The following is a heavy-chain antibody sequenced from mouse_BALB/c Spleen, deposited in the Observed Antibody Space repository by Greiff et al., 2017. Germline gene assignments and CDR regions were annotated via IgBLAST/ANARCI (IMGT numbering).Heavy chain of an antibody. Sequence: EVMLVESGGGLVQPGGSMKLSCVASGFTFSNYWMNWVRQSPEKGLEWVAEIRLKSNNYATHYAESVKGRFTISRDDSKSSVYLQMNNLRAEDTGIYYCTRIYYGNYDYYAMDYWGQGTSVTVSS. V-gene: IGHV6-6*02. CDR1: GFTFSNYW. J-gene: IGHJ4*01. CDR3: TRIYYGNYDYYAMDY. D-gene: IGHD2-1*01. CDR2: IRLKSNNYAT.